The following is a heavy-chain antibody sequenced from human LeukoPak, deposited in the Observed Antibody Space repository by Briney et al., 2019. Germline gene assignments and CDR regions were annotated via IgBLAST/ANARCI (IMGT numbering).Heavy chain of an antibody. D-gene: IGHD2-2*01. CDR1: GYTFTGYY. J-gene: IGHJ6*03. CDR2: INPNGGGT. Sequence: RASVKVSCKASGYTFTGYYMHWVRQAPGQGLEWMGWINPNGGGTNYAQKFQGRVTMTRDTSISTAYMELSRLRSDDTAVYYCARVPYPGYYYYYMDVWGKGTTVTVSS. CDR3: ARVPYPGYYYYYMDV. V-gene: IGHV1-2*02.